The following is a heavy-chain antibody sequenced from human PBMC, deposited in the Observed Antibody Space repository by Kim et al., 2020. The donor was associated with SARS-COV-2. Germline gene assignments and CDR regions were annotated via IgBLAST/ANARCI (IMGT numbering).Heavy chain of an antibody. CDR3: VTGGYTDYYYGMDV. CDR2: IKSKADGGTT. J-gene: IGHJ6*02. V-gene: IGHV3-15*01. D-gene: IGHD2-2*02. Sequence: GGSLRLSCAASQFTFNYAWMSWVRQAPGKGLEWVGRIKSKADGGTTDYAAPVKGRFSISRDDSENTLYLQMDSLKCEDTAIYFCVTGGYTDYYYGMDVWGQGTTVIVSS. CDR1: QFTFNYAW.